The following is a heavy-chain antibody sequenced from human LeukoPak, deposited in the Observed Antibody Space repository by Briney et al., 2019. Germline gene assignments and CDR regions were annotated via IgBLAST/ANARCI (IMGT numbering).Heavy chain of an antibody. CDR1: GIAFSNSI. D-gene: IGHD3-22*01. CDR2: MSYDGFSK. Sequence: GGSLRLSCVASGIAFSNSIMHWVRQAPGKGLEWVSAMSYDGFSKYYAGSMKGRLTISRDDSKNTVYLQMKSLRPEDTAVYYCAREGHTSGYCGTFDVWGQGTTVAVS. V-gene: IGHV3-30*04. J-gene: IGHJ3*01. CDR3: AREGHTSGYCGTFDV.